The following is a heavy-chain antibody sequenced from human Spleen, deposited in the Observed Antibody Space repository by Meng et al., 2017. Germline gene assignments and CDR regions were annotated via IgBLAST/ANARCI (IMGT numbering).Heavy chain of an antibody. CDR2: ISHSGST. V-gene: IGHV4-34*01. D-gene: IGHD6-13*01. Sequence: SETLSLTCAVYGGSLSGYDWTWVRQPPGKGLEWVGEISHSGSTYYNASVKGRVSISVDTPKNQFSLKLSPVTAADTAVYYCARDCGGSSWRNDAFDIWGQGTMVTVSS. CDR1: GGSLSGYD. CDR3: ARDCGGSSWRNDAFDI. J-gene: IGHJ3*02.